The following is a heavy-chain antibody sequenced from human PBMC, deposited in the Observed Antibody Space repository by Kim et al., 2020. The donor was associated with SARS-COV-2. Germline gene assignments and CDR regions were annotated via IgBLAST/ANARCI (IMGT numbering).Heavy chain of an antibody. CDR3: AGRTKLVWGFDY. D-gene: IGHD6-13*01. V-gene: IGHV1-2*02. J-gene: IGHJ4*02. Sequence: NNAQKFQGRVTMTRDSSSSTAYMELSRLRSDDTAVYYCAGRTKLVWGFDYWGQGTLVTVSS.